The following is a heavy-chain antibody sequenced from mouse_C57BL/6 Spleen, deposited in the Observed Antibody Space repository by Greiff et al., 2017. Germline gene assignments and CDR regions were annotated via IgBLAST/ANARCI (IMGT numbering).Heavy chain of an antibody. D-gene: IGHD4-1*01. J-gene: IGHJ4*01. CDR3: ARRTSWDAMDY. V-gene: IGHV1-82*01. Sequence: QVQLQQSGPELVKPGASVKISCKASGYAFSSSWMNWVKQRPGKGLEWIGRIYPGDGDTNYNGKFKGKATLTADKSSSTAYMQLSSLTSEDSAVYFCARRTSWDAMDYWGQGTSVTVSS. CDR2: IYPGDGDT. CDR1: GYAFSSSW.